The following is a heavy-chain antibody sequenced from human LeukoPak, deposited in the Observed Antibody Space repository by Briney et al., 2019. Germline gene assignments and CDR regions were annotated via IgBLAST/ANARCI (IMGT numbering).Heavy chain of an antibody. CDR3: ARGESPYYYDSTGKYLGVWFDP. J-gene: IGHJ5*02. D-gene: IGHD3-22*01. CDR2: MYYSGRT. V-gene: IGHV4-31*03. CDR1: GGSINSGGNY. Sequence: QTLSLTCTVSGGSINSGGNYWSWIRQHPGKGLEWIGYMYYSGRTHYNPSLNSRVTISVDTSKNQFSLKLSSVTAADTAVYYCARGESPYYYDSTGKYLGVWFDPWGQGTLVTVSS.